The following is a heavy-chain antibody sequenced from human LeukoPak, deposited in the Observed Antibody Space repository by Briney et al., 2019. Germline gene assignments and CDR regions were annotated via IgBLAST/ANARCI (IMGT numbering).Heavy chain of an antibody. Sequence: RASVKVSCKASGYTLTNYDISWVRQAPGQGLEWMGWISAYNDNTNYAQKLQGRVTMTTDTSTRTAYMELRSLRSDDTAVYYCTRVAPGIPYYYPMDVWGQGTTVTVSS. D-gene: IGHD3-10*01. CDR1: GYTLTNYD. V-gene: IGHV1-18*01. J-gene: IGHJ6*02. CDR3: TRVAPGIPYYYPMDV. CDR2: ISAYNDNT.